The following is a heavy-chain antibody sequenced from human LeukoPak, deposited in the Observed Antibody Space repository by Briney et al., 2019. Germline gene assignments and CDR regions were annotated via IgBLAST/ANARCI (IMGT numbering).Heavy chain of an antibody. V-gene: IGHV3-21*01. J-gene: IGHJ3*02. CDR1: GFTFSSYS. CDR2: ISSSSSYI. CDR3: ARSNVEDAFDI. Sequence: GSLRLSCAASGFTFSSYSMNWVRQAPGKGLEWVSSISSSSSYIYYADSVKGRFTISRDNAKNSLYLQMNSLRAEDTAVYYCARSNVEDAFDIWGQGTMVTVSS. D-gene: IGHD1-1*01.